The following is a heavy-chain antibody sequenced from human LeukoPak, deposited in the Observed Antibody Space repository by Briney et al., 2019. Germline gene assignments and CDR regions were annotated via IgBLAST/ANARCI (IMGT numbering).Heavy chain of an antibody. Sequence: GGSLRLSCAASGFTFSSYWMSWVRQAPGKGLEWVANIKQDGSEKYYVDSVKGRFTISRDNAKNSLYLQMNSLRAEDTAVYYCARVSWLGLGWFDPWGQGTLVTVSS. V-gene: IGHV3-7*01. J-gene: IGHJ5*02. CDR2: IKQDGSEK. D-gene: IGHD3-16*01. CDR1: GFTFSSYW. CDR3: ARVSWLGLGWFDP.